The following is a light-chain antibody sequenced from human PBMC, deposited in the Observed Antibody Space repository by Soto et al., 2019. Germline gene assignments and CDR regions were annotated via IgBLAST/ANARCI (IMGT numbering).Light chain of an antibody. CDR1: QSVNDW. Sequence: DIQMTQSPSTLSASVGDRVTFTCRASQSVNDWLIWYQQKPGKAPKLLIYKASSLESGVPSRFSGSGSGTEFTLTISSLQPDDFATYYCQQYITYSTFGQGTRLEIK. CDR2: KAS. CDR3: QQYITYST. J-gene: IGKJ5*01. V-gene: IGKV1-5*03.